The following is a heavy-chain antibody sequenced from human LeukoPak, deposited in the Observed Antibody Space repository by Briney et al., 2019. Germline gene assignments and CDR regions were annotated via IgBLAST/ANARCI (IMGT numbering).Heavy chain of an antibody. CDR2: IYHSGST. V-gene: IGHV4-38-2*02. Sequence: SETLSLTCTVSDYSISSGYYWGWIRQPPGKGLECIGSIYHSGSTYYNPSLESRVTISVDTSKNQFSPKLSSVTAADTAVYCCARDRSTTVTTGAFDYWGQGTLVTVSS. J-gene: IGHJ4*02. D-gene: IGHD4-17*01. CDR1: DYSISSGYY. CDR3: ARDRSTTVTTGAFDY.